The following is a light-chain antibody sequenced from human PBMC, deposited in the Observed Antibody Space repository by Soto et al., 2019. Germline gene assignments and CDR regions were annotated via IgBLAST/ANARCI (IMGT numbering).Light chain of an antibody. CDR1: QSISSW. CDR3: QQYNVYSPWT. Sequence: DIQMTQSPSTLYASVGDRVTITCRASQSISSWLAWYQQKPGKAPKLLIYDASTLESGVPSRFSGSGSGTEFTLTITSLQPDDFATYYCQQYNVYSPWTFGQGTKVDIK. CDR2: DAS. V-gene: IGKV1-5*01. J-gene: IGKJ1*01.